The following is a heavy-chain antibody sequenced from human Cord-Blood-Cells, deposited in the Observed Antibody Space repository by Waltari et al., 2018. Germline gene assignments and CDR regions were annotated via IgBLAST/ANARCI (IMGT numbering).Heavy chain of an antibody. J-gene: IGHJ3*02. D-gene: IGHD1-26*01. CDR2: INPNRGGT. Sequence: QVQLVQSGAEVKKPGASVKVSCKASGYTFTGYYMHWVRQAPGQGLEGMGWINPNRGGTNDAQKFQGWVTMTRDTSISTAYMELSRLRSDDTAVYYCVRAYSVGGSLTVEALDIWGQGTMVTVSS. CDR3: VRAYSVGGSLTVEALDI. CDR1: GYTFTGYY. V-gene: IGHV1-2*04.